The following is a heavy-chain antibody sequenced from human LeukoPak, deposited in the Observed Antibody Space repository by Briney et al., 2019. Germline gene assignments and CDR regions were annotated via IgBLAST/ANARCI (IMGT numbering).Heavy chain of an antibody. V-gene: IGHV4-39*01. CDR3: ARTWGGLWGNFEY. CDR2: IYYSGST. J-gene: IGHJ4*02. CDR1: GGSISSSSYY. Sequence: SETLSLTCTVSGGSISSSSYYWGWIRQPPGKGLEWIGSIYYSGSTYYNPSLKSRVTISVDTSKNQFSLKLSSVTAADTAVYYCARTWGGLWGNFEYWGQGTLVTVSS. D-gene: IGHD3-16*01.